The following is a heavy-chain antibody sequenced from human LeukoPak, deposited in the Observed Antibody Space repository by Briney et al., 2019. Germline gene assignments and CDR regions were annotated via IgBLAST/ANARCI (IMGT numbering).Heavy chain of an antibody. D-gene: IGHD3-10*01. J-gene: IGHJ4*02. CDR3: AKRGVVIRVILVGFHKEAYYFDS. CDR2: LSDSSGGP. CDR1: GITLSNYG. V-gene: IGHV3-23*01. Sequence: GGSLRLSCAVSGITLSNYGMSWVCQAPGKGLEWVACLSDSSGGPNYADSVNGRFTISSDNAWNTPSLQMISLRAEDTTVYFCAKRGVVIRVILVGFHKEAYYFDSWGQGALVTVFS.